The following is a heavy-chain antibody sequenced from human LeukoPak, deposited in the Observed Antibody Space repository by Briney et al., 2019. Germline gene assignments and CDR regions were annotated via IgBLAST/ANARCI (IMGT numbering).Heavy chain of an antibody. CDR1: GFTFSSCS. CDR3: VSLLDGY. CDR2: ISSNGGST. Sequence: GGSLRLSCSASGFTFSSCSMHWVRQAPGKGLDYVSGISSNGGSTDYADSMKGRFTISRDNSKNTLYLQMSSLRVEDTAVYYCVSLLDGYWGQGTLVTVSS. J-gene: IGHJ4*02. V-gene: IGHV3-64D*09.